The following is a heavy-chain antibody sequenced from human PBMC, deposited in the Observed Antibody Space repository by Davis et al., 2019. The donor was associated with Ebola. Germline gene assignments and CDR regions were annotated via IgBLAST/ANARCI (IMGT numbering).Heavy chain of an antibody. CDR1: GGSISSYY. D-gene: IGHD3-10*01. Sequence: SETLSLTCAVSGGSISSYYWSWIRQPPGKGLEWIGIIYHSGSTYYNPSLKSRVTISVDTSKNHFSLKLSSVTAADTAVYYCARFINYNFDYWGQGTLVTVSS. V-gene: IGHV4-59*01. J-gene: IGHJ4*02. CDR2: IYHSGST. CDR3: ARFINYNFDY.